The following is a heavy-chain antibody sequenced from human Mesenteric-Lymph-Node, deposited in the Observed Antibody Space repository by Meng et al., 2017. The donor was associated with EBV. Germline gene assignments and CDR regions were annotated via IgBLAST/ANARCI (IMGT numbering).Heavy chain of an antibody. CDR1: GGSISSSSYY. Sequence: LQMQESGTGVGKPSEPLSLTCTVSGGSISSSSYYWGWIRQPPGKGLEWIGTYYNSGSTHYNPSLKSRVTISVDTSNNQFSLRLISVTAADTAAYYCARQGPSGRTFDYWGQGTLVTVSS. V-gene: IGHV4-39*01. CDR2: YYNSGST. J-gene: IGHJ4*02. CDR3: ARQGPSGRTFDY. D-gene: IGHD1-26*01.